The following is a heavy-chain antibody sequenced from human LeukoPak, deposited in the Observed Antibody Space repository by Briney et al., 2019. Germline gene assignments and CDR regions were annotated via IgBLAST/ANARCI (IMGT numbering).Heavy chain of an antibody. CDR2: IIPIFGTP. V-gene: IGHV1-69*05. CDR3: ARDSGSYYGLADY. Sequence: SVKVSCKAFGGSFSSEAISWVRQAPGQGLEWMGGIIPIFGTPNYAQKFQGRVTITTDESTSTAYMEVNSLRSEDTAVYYCARDSGSYYGLADYWGQGTLVTVSS. D-gene: IGHD1-26*01. J-gene: IGHJ4*02. CDR1: GGSFSSEA.